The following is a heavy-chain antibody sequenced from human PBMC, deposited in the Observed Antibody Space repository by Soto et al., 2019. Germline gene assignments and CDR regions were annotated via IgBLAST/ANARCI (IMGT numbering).Heavy chain of an antibody. CDR2: INHSGST. D-gene: IGHD3-3*01. CDR1: GGSFSGYY. V-gene: IGHV4-34*01. Sequence: QVQLQQWGAGLLKPSETLSLTCAVYGGSFSGYYWSWIRQPPGKGLEWIGEINHSGSTNYNPSLKSRVTISVDTSKNQFSLKLSSVTAADTAVYYCARGRGGRYDFWSGYSSDAFDIWGQGTMVTVSS. J-gene: IGHJ3*02. CDR3: ARGRGGRYDFWSGYSSDAFDI.